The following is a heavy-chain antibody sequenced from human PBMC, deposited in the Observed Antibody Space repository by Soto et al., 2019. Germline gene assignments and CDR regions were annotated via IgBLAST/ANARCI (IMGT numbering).Heavy chain of an antibody. CDR2: IWYDGSNK. CDR1: GFTFSSYG. D-gene: IGHD2-8*01. CDR3: ARGGYCTNGVCPYNWFDP. Sequence: GGSLRLSCAASGFTFSSYGMHWVRQAPGKGLEWVAVIWYDGSNKYYADSVKGRFTISRDNSKNTLYLQMNSLRAEDTAVYYCARGGYCTNGVCPYNWFDPWGQGTLVTVSS. V-gene: IGHV3-33*01. J-gene: IGHJ5*02.